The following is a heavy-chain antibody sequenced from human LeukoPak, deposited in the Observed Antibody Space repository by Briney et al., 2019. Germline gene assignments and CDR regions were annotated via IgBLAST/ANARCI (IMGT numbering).Heavy chain of an antibody. D-gene: IGHD3-9*01. CDR2: IYYSGST. CDR1: GGSFSGYY. Sequence: PSETLSLTCAVYGGSFSGYYWSWIRQPPGKGLEWIGSIYYSGSTYYNPSLKSRVTISVDTSKNQFSLKLSSVTAADTAVYYCARSGWYYDILTGYPDYFDYWGQGTLVTVSS. V-gene: IGHV4-34*01. J-gene: IGHJ4*02. CDR3: ARSGWYYDILTGYPDYFDY.